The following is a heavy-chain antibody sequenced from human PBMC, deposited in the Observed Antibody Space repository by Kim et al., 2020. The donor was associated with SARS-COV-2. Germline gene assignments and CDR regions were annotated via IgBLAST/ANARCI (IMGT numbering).Heavy chain of an antibody. D-gene: IGHD2-15*01. Sequence: YYANTVKGRFTISRDNSKNTLYLNMSSLRAEDMAVYYGARILADADAFDIWGQGTMVIVSS. V-gene: IGHV3-64*01. J-gene: IGHJ3*02. CDR3: ARILADADAFDI.